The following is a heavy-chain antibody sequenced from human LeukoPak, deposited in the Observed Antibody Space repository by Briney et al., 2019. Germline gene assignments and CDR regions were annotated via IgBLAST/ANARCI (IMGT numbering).Heavy chain of an antibody. CDR2: INHSGST. CDR1: GGSFSGYY. Sequence: SETLSLTCAVYGGSFSGYYWNWIRQPPGKGLEWIGEINHSGSTNYNPSLKSRVTISVDTSKNQFSLELSSVTAADTAVYYCARSRVWSDYWGYFDYWGQGILVTVSS. V-gene: IGHV4-34*01. J-gene: IGHJ4*02. CDR3: ARSRVWSDYWGYFDY. D-gene: IGHD3-3*01.